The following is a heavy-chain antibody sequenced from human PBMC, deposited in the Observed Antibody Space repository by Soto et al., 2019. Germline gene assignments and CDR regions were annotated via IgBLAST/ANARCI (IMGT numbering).Heavy chain of an antibody. V-gene: IGHV1-18*01. D-gene: IGHD4-4*01. CDR3: AIDGVVVTTGRSGY. CDR1: GYTFTSYS. Sequence: QVQLVQSGAEVKKPGDSVKVSCKASGYTFTSYSISWVRQAPGQGLEWMGWISIYNGNTKYAQKFQHRVTMTTDTSTSTVYMELRSLTSDCPAVYCFAIDGVVVTTGRSGYWGQGTLVTVSS. J-gene: IGHJ4*02. CDR2: ISIYNGNT.